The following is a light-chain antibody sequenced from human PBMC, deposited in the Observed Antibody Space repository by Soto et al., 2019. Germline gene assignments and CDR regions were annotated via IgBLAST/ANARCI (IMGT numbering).Light chain of an antibody. Sequence: EIVLTQSPGTLSLSPGERATLSCRASQSVSSSYLAWYQQKPGQAPRLLIYGASSRATGISDRFSGSGSGTDFTLTISRLEPEDFAVYYCQQYCSSPYTFGQGTKLEIK. V-gene: IGKV3-20*01. CDR2: GAS. CDR1: QSVSSSY. CDR3: QQYCSSPYT. J-gene: IGKJ2*01.